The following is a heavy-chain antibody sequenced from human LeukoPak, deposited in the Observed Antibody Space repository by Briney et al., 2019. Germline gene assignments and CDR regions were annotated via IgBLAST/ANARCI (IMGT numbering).Heavy chain of an antibody. Sequence: SVKVSCKASGGTFSSYAISWVRQAPGQGLEWMGRIIPILGIANYAQKFQGRVTITADKSTSTAYMELSSLRSEDTAVYYCARERFSYYGSGSYGTYYFDYWGQGTLVTVSS. V-gene: IGHV1-69*04. CDR1: GGTFSSYA. D-gene: IGHD3-10*01. CDR2: IIPILGIA. CDR3: ARERFSYYGSGSYGTYYFDY. J-gene: IGHJ4*02.